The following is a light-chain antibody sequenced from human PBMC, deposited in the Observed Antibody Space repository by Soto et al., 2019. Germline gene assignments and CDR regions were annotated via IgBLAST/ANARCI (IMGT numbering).Light chain of an antibody. CDR1: QSVSSN. CDR3: QQYKNWPRT. J-gene: IGKJ1*01. V-gene: IGKV3-15*01. CDR2: GAS. Sequence: EIVMTQSPATLSVSPGERATLSCRASQSVSSNLAWHQQKPGQAPRLLIYGASTRATGIPARCSGSGSGTEFTLTISSLQSEDFAVYYCQQYKNWPRTFGQGTKVEIK.